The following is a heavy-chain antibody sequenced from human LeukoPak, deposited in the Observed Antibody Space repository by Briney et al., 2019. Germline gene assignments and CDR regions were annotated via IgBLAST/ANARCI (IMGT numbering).Heavy chain of an antibody. CDR2: IYYSGST. V-gene: IGHV4-59*08. Sequence: SETLSLTCTVSGGSISSYYWSWIRQPPGKGLEWIGYIYYSGSTNYNPSLKSRVTISVDTSKNQFSLKLSSVTAADTAVYYCARHVGAYCSSTSCYILVAFDIWGQGTVVTVSS. CDR3: ARHVGAYCSSTSCYILVAFDI. CDR1: GGSISSYY. D-gene: IGHD2-2*02. J-gene: IGHJ3*02.